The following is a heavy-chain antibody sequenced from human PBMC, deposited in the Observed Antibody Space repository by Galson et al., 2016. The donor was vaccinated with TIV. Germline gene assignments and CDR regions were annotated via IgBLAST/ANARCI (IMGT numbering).Heavy chain of an antibody. Sequence: PALVKPTQTLTLTCTFSGFSLNTDGMCVNWIRQPPGKALEWLARIDWDDDKSYSPSLKTRLTISKDTSKNQVVLTMTNMDPVDTATYYCARMPFCSGIWCYLREAFDVWGQGTMVTVSS. J-gene: IGHJ3*01. CDR1: GFSLNTDGMC. V-gene: IGHV2-70*11. CDR3: ARMPFCSGIWCYLREAFDV. CDR2: IDWDDDK. D-gene: IGHD4/OR15-4a*01.